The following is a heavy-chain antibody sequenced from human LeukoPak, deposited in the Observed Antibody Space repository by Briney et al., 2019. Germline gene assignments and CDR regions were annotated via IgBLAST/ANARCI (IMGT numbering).Heavy chain of an antibody. CDR2: IYHSGST. CDR3: ARGYCRGNSCYDDRGAFDY. Sequence: PSETLSLTCSVSGYSISSGNYWGWIRLPPGKGLQWIGSIYHSGSTYYNPSLKSRVTISVDTSKNQFSLKLSSVTAADTAVYYCARGYCRGNSCYDDRGAFDYWGQGTLVTVSS. D-gene: IGHD2-2*01. J-gene: IGHJ4*02. V-gene: IGHV4-38-2*02. CDR1: GYSISSGNY.